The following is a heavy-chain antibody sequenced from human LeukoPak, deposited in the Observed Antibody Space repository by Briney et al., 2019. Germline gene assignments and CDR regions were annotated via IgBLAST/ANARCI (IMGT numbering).Heavy chain of an antibody. V-gene: IGHV3-23*01. CDR1: GFTFSSYS. CDR3: AKEWELRGPYYYGMDV. J-gene: IGHJ6*02. Sequence: PGGSLRLSCAASGFTFSSYSMNWVRQAPGKGLEWVSAISGSGGSTYYADSVKGRFTISRDNSKNTLYLQMNSLRAEDTAVYYCAKEWELRGPYYYGMDVWGQGTTVTVSS. D-gene: IGHD1-26*01. CDR2: ISGSGGST.